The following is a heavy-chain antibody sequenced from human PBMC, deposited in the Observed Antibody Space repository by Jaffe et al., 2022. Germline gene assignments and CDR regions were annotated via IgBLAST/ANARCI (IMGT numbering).Heavy chain of an antibody. CDR3: ARDYYGSGWFDP. CDR1: GGSISSYY. D-gene: IGHD3-10*01. V-gene: IGHV4-59*01. CDR2: IYYSGST. J-gene: IGHJ5*02. Sequence: QVQLQESGPGLVKPSETLSLTCTVSGGSISSYYWSWIRQPPGKGLEWIGYIYYSGSTNYNPSLKSRVTISVDTSKNQFSLKLSSVTAADTAVYYCARDYYGSGWFDPWGQGTLVTVSS.